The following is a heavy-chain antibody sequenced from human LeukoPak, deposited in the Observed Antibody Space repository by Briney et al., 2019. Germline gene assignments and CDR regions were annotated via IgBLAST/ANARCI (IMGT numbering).Heavy chain of an antibody. J-gene: IGHJ4*02. D-gene: IGHD5-24*01. Sequence: PGGSLRLSCAASGFIFSNYGMHWVRQAPGKGLEWVAVISYDGSNKYYADSVKGRFTISRDNSKNTLHLQMNSLRVEDTAVYYCAKVLDGYNYSYYFAYGGQGTLVTVSS. CDR1: GFIFSNYG. V-gene: IGHV3-30*18. CDR2: ISYDGSNK. CDR3: AKVLDGYNYSYYFAY.